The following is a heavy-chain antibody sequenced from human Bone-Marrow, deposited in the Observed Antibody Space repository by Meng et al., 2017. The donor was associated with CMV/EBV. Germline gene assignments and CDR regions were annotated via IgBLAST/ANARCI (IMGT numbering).Heavy chain of an antibody. D-gene: IGHD6-19*01. CDR2: IRSKAYGGTT. CDR3: TRHSSGWYGGAFDY. CDR1: GFTFGDYA. Sequence: GESLKISCTASGFTFGDYAMSWVRQAPGKGLEWVGFIRSKAYGGTTEYAASVKGRFTISRDDSKSIAYLQMNSLKTEDTAVYYCTRHSSGWYGGAFDYWGQGTLVTVSS. V-gene: IGHV3-49*04. J-gene: IGHJ4*02.